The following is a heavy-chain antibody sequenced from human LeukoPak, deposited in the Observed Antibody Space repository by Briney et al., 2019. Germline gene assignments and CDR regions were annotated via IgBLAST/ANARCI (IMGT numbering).Heavy chain of an antibody. CDR1: GGSLRSSSYN. Sequence: SETLSLTCTVSGGSLRSSSYNWGWIRQPPGKGLEWIASIYNSGITYYNPSLKSRVTISVDTAKNQFSLKLSSVTAADTAVYYCARTYYYGSPHWYFDLWGRGTLVTVSS. J-gene: IGHJ2*01. CDR2: IYNSGIT. V-gene: IGHV4-39*07. CDR3: ARTYYYGSPHWYFDL. D-gene: IGHD3-10*01.